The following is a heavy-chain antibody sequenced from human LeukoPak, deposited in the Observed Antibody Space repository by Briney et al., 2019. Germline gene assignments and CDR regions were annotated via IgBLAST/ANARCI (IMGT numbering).Heavy chain of an antibody. D-gene: IGHD6-19*01. Sequence: ASVKVSCKASGGTFSSYAISWVRQAPGQGLEWMGGIIPIFGTANYAQKFQGRVTITADESTSTAYMELSSLRSEDTAVYYCARDRLAGGGRGGEGGQGPLVTVPS. CDR1: GGTFSSYA. CDR3: ARDRLAGGGRGGE. CDR2: IIPIFGTA. J-gene: IGHJ4*02. V-gene: IGHV1-69*01.